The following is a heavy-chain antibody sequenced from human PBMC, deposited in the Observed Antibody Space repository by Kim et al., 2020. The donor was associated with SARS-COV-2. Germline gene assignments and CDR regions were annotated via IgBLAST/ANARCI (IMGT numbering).Heavy chain of an antibody. CDR1: GFTFNSHW. V-gene: IGHV3-7*01. CDR3: ARGGYSNFDF. Sequence: GGSLRLSCTASGFTFNSHWMSWVRQAPGKGLEWVANTKYDGSTKNYVGSMKGRVTISRDNAKNALYLQMNSLRVEDTAVYYCARGGYSNFDFWGQGTLVTVSS. CDR2: TKYDGSTK. J-gene: IGHJ4*02. D-gene: IGHD2-21*01.